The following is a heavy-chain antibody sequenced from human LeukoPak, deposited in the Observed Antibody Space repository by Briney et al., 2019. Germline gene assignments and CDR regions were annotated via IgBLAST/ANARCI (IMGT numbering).Heavy chain of an antibody. CDR2: ISAYNGNT. Sequence: GSVQVSCQASGYTFPSYGISWVRQAPGQGLEWMGWISAYNGNTNYAQKLQGRVTMTTDTSTSTAYMELRSLRSDDTAVYYCARAEGSSIAARNWFDPWGQGTLVTVSS. J-gene: IGHJ5*02. CDR1: GYTFPSYG. V-gene: IGHV1-18*01. D-gene: IGHD6-6*01. CDR3: ARAEGSSIAARNWFDP.